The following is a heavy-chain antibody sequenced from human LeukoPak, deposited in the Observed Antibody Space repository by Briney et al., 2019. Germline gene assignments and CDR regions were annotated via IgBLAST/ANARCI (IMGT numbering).Heavy chain of an antibody. V-gene: IGHV1-2*02. CDR2: INPNSGGT. J-gene: IGHJ3*02. CDR1: GYTFTGYY. D-gene: IGHD3-9*01. CDR3: ARDPVLLYFGWLDLEDNAFDI. Sequence: ASVKVSCKASGYTFTGYYMHWVRQAPGQGLEWMGWINPNSGGTNYAQKFQGRVTMTRDTSISTAYMELSRLRSDDTAVYYCARDPVLLYFGWLDLEDNAFDIWGQGTMVTVSS.